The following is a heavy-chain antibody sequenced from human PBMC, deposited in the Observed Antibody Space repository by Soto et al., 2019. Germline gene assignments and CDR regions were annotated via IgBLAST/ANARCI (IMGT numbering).Heavy chain of an antibody. CDR1: GYTFTSYG. D-gene: IGHD1-1*01. CDR2: ISAHNGNT. J-gene: IGHJ4*02. V-gene: IGHV1-18*01. Sequence: QVHLVQSGAEVKKPGASVKVSCKGSGYTFTSYGITWVRQAPGQGLEWMGWISAHNGNTDYAQRLQGRVTVTRDTSTSTAYMELRRLRSDDTAVYYCARGRYGDCWCQGALVSVSS. CDR3: ARGRYGDC.